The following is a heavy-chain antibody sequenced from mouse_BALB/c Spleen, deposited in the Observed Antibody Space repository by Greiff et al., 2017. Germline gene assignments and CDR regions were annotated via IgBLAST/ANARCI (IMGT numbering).Heavy chain of an antibody. CDR3: ARITYYGNPWFAY. Sequence: QVTLKESGPGILQPSQTLSLTCSFSGFSLSTSGMGVGWIRQPSGKGLEWLAHIWWDDDKRYNPALKSRLTISKDTSSNQVFLKIASVDTADTATYYCARITYYGNPWFAYWGQGTLVTVSA. CDR1: GFSLSTSGMG. CDR2: IWWDDDK. J-gene: IGHJ3*01. D-gene: IGHD2-10*01. V-gene: IGHV8-8*01.